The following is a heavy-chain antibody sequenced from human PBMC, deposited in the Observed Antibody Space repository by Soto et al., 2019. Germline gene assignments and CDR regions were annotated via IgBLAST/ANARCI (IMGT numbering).Heavy chain of an antibody. CDR2: INHSGST. D-gene: IGHD1-26*01. Sequence: WIGEINHSGSTNYNPSLKSRVTISVDTSKNQFSLKLSSVTAADTAVYYCAREVFSGRRRHTSFSHG. CDR3: AREVFSGRRRHTSFSHG. J-gene: IGHJ6*01. V-gene: IGHV4-34*01.